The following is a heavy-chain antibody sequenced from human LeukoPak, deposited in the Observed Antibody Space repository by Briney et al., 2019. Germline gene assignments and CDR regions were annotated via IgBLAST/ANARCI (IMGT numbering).Heavy chain of an antibody. CDR1: GFTFAGYT. D-gene: IGHD6-19*01. V-gene: IGHV3-23*01. J-gene: IGHJ4*02. CDR3: AKDRQESKPGLMAGTYYFDS. Sequence: GGSLRLSCAASGFTFAGYTMSWVRQAPGKGLELVSAINFNGGSTYYADSVKGRFTISRDNSKNTLYRQMNSLRAEDTAVYYCAKDRQESKPGLMAGTYYFDSWGQGTLVTVSS. CDR2: INFNGGST.